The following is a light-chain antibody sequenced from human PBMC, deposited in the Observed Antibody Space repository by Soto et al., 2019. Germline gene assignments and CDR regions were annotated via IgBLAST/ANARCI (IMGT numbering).Light chain of an antibody. J-gene: IGLJ1*01. CDR2: DVS. CDR1: SSDVGGYNY. CDR3: CSYAGNYIYV. Sequence: QSVLTQPRSVSGSPGRSVTISCTGTSSDVGGYNYVSWYQQHPGKAPKLMIYDVSKRPSGVPDRFSGSKSGNTASLTISGLQAEDEADYYCCSYAGNYIYVFGTGTKVTVL. V-gene: IGLV2-11*01.